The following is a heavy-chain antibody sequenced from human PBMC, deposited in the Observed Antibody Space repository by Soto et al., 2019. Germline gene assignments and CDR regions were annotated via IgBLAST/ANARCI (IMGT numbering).Heavy chain of an antibody. J-gene: IGHJ4*02. Sequence: SETLSLTCTVSGGSISGYYWSWIRQPPGKRLEWIGYIYYSGSTNYNPSLKSRVTISVDTSKNQFCLKLSSVTAADTAVYYCARDRASGSYGYWGQGTLVTVSS. V-gene: IGHV4-59*01. CDR2: IYYSGST. D-gene: IGHD1-26*01. CDR1: GGSISGYY. CDR3: ARDRASGSYGY.